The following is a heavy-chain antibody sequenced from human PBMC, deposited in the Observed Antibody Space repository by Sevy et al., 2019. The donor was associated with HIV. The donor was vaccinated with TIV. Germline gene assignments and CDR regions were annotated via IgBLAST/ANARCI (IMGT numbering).Heavy chain of an antibody. CDR2: ISAYNGNT. Sequence: ASVKVSCKASGYTFTSYGISWVRQAPGQGLEWMGWISAYNGNTNYAQKLQGRVTMTTDTSTSTAYMELRSLRSDDTAVYYCARVVAAAGTAFLDYWGQGTLVTVSS. V-gene: IGHV1-18*01. CDR3: ARVVAAAGTAFLDY. J-gene: IGHJ4*02. CDR1: GYTFTSYG. D-gene: IGHD6-13*01.